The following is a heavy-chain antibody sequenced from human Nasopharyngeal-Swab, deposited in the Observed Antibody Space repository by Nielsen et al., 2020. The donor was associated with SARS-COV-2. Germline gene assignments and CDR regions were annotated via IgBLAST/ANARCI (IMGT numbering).Heavy chain of an antibody. CDR3: ARAIQLWNDHRYIDQ. Sequence: SETLSLTCTVSGGSVSSGSYYWSWIRQPPGKGLEWIGYTYYSGRTNYNPSLESRVTISLDTSKNQLSLKLSSVTAADTAVYYCARAIQLWNDHRYIDQWGQGSLVTVSS. V-gene: IGHV4-61*01. CDR1: GGSVSSGSYY. D-gene: IGHD5-18*01. CDR2: TYYSGRT. J-gene: IGHJ4*02.